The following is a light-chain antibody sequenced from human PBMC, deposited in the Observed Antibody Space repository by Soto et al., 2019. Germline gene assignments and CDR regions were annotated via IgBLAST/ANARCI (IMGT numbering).Light chain of an antibody. V-gene: IGKV1-39*01. CDR3: QQSYGTPLT. Sequence: DIEMTQSPSSLSASVGDRVTIACRASQSISNYLNWYQHKPGKVPKLLIYAASSLQSGVPTRFSDSGSGTDFTLTISSLQPEDFATYYCQQSYGTPLTFGGGTKVEIK. CDR2: AAS. J-gene: IGKJ4*01. CDR1: QSISNY.